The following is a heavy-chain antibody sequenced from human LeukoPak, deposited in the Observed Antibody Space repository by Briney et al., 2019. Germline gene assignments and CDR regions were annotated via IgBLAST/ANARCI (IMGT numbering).Heavy chain of an antibody. V-gene: IGHV3-48*04. CDR2: ISTSSLNTI. CDR3: ARSLSTDFDY. D-gene: IGHD5/OR15-5a*01. CDR1: GFTFDDYA. J-gene: IGHJ4*02. Sequence: PGGSLRLSCAASGFTFDDYAMHWVRQAPGKGLEWISYISTSSLNTIHYADSVKGRFTIFRDNAKNSLFLQMNSLRAEDTAVYYCARSLSTDFDYWGQGILVTVSS.